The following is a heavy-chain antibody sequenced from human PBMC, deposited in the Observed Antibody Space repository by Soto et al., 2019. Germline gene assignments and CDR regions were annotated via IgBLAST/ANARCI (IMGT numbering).Heavy chain of an antibody. CDR2: MSHSGGT. D-gene: IGHD4-4*01. CDR1: GGFVSSGNYY. V-gene: IGHV4-34*01. Sequence: QVQLQQWGAGLLKPSETLSLTCAVYGGFVSSGNYYWSWSRQPPGKGLEWIGEMSHSGGTHFNPSLKSRVTISVDTSQNQFSLKMTSVTAADTALYYCARVERGTTTTVVDAFDIWGPGTMVTVSS. J-gene: IGHJ3*02. CDR3: ARVERGTTTTVVDAFDI.